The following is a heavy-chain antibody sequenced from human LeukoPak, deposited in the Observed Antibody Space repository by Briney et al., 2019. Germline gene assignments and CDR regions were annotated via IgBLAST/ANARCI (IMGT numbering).Heavy chain of an antibody. Sequence: GGSLRLSCAASGFTFSSYWMSWVRQAPGKGLEWVSGINWNGRSIGYADSVKGRFTISRDNAKKSLYLQMNNLRAEDTAFYHCARDGRHYYGSGSYYLDWFDPWGQGTLVTVSS. CDR2: INWNGRSI. V-gene: IGHV3-20*01. CDR1: GFTFSSYW. CDR3: ARDGRHYYGSGSYYLDWFDP. D-gene: IGHD3-10*01. J-gene: IGHJ5*02.